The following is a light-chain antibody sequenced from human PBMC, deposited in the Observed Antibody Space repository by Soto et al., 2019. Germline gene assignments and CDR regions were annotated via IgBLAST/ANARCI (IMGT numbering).Light chain of an antibody. Sequence: QSALTQPPSASGSPGQSVTISCTGTSSDVGAYNYVSRYQQYPGKAPKLMIYGVSKRPSGVPDRFSGSKSGKTASLTVSGLQPEDEADYYCTSYAGSDIWVFGGGTKLTVL. CDR2: GVS. CDR3: TSYAGSDIWV. CDR1: SSDVGAYNY. J-gene: IGLJ3*02. V-gene: IGLV2-8*01.